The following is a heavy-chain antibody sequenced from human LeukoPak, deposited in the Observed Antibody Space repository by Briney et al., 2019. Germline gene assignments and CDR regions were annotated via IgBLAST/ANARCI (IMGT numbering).Heavy chain of an antibody. CDR2: ISSTSSYI. Sequence: GSLRLSCAASGFTFTSYSMNWVRQAPGKGLEWVSSISSTSSYIYYADSVKGRFTISRDNAKNSLYLQMNSLRAEDTAVYYCARDYYGDYVFDYWGQGTLVTVSS. CDR1: GFTFTSYS. D-gene: IGHD4-17*01. J-gene: IGHJ4*02. CDR3: ARDYYGDYVFDY. V-gene: IGHV3-21*01.